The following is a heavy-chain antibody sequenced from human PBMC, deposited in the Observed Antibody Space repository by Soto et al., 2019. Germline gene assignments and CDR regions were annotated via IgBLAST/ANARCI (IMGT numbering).Heavy chain of an antibody. CDR2: INHSGST. J-gene: IGHJ6*02. CDR1: GGSFSCYC. D-gene: IGHD3-10*01. CDR3: ASSLTGSKYYYYGMDV. Sequence: SETLSLTCAVYGGSFSCYCWSWIRQPPGKGLEWIGEINHSGSTNYNPSLKSRVTISVDTSKNQFSLKLSSVTAADTAVYYCASSLTGSKYYYYGMDVWGQGTTVTVSS. V-gene: IGHV4-34*01.